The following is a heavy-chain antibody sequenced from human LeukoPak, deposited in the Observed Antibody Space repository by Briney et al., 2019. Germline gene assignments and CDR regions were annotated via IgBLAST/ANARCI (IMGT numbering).Heavy chain of an antibody. V-gene: IGHV4-4*02. J-gene: IGHJ5*02. CDR1: GGSISSSNW. Sequence: PSETLSLTCAVSGGSISSSNWWSWVRQPPGKGLEWIGEIYHSGSTNYNPSLKSRVTISVDKSKNQFSLKLSSVTAADTAVYYCAKSPMVVVAATHWFDPWGQGTLVTVSS. CDR3: AKSPMVVVAATHWFDP. CDR2: IYHSGST. D-gene: IGHD2-15*01.